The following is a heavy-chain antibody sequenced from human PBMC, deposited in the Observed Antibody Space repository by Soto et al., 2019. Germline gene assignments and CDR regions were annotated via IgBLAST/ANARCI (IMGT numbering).Heavy chain of an antibody. D-gene: IGHD3-22*01. CDR1: CGSISSGGYS. CDR2: IYHSGST. J-gene: IGHJ4*02. V-gene: IGHV4-30-2*01. Sequence: SETLSLTCAVSCGSISSGGYSWSWIRQPPGKGLEWIGYIYHSGSTYYNPSLKSRVTISVDRSKNQFSLKLSSVTAADTAVYYCARGSNYYDSSGQFDYWGQGTLVTVSS. CDR3: ARGSNYYDSSGQFDY.